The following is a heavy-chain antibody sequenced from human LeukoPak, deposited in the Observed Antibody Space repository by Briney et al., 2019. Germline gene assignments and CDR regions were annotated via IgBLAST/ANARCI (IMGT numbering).Heavy chain of an antibody. CDR3: ARSSNYAGDY. CDR1: GFTFSSSW. J-gene: IGHJ4*02. V-gene: IGHV3-7*05. D-gene: IGHD2-2*01. CDR2: IKEDGTEE. Sequence: GGSLRLSCAASGFTFSSSWMTWVRQAPGKGLEWVAHIKEDGTEEYYVDSVKGRFTISRDNAKNSLYLQMNSLRAEDTAVYYCARSSNYAGDYWGQGTLVTVSS.